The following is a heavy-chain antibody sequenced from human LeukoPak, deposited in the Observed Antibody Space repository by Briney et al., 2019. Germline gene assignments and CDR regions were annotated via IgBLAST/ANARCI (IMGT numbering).Heavy chain of an antibody. Sequence: PSETLSLTCAVYGGSYSGYYWSWIRQPPGKGLEWIGEINHSGSTNYNPSLKSRVTISVDTSKNQFSLKLSSVTAADTAVYYCARDVAYCRGGSCSDYWGQGTLVTVSS. CDR3: ARDVAYCRGGSCSDY. CDR1: GGSYSGYY. J-gene: IGHJ4*02. D-gene: IGHD2-15*01. CDR2: INHSGST. V-gene: IGHV4-34*01.